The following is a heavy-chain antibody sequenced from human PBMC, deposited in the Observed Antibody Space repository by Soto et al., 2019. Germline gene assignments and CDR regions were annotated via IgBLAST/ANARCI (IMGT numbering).Heavy chain of an antibody. D-gene: IGHD5-12*01. CDR3: AKERSVVATTPDFDY. V-gene: IGHV3-30*18. CDR1: GFTFSSFG. Sequence: QVQLVESGGGVVQPGRSLRLSCAASGFTFSSFGMHWVRQAPGKGLEWVAVASYDGSYKYYADSVKGRFTISRDNSKNTLYLQMNSLGAEDTAVYYCAKERSVVATTPDFDYWGQGTLVTVSS. CDR2: ASYDGSYK. J-gene: IGHJ4*02.